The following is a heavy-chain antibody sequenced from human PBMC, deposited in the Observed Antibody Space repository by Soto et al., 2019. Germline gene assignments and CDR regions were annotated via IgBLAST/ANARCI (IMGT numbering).Heavy chain of an antibody. D-gene: IGHD1-1*01. V-gene: IGHV1-18*01. Sequence: QVHLVQSGAEVKKPGASVKVSCKGSGYDFTTYRITWVRRAPGQGLEWMAWISAHNGNTDYAQKLQGRVTVTRDTSTSTAYMELRSLRSDDTAMYYCARGRYGDYWGQGALVTVSS. CDR3: ARGRYGDY. CDR1: GYDFTTYR. J-gene: IGHJ4*02. CDR2: ISAHNGNT.